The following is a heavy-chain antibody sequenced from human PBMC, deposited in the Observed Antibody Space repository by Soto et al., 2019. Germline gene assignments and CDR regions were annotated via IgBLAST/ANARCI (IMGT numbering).Heavy chain of an antibody. J-gene: IGHJ5*02. V-gene: IGHV4-31*03. Sequence: SETLSLTCTVSGGSISSGGYYWNWIRQHPGKGLEWIGYIYYIGSTYYNPSLKSRVTISLDTSKNQFSLKLSSVTAADAAVYYCARSVFPWGQGTLVTVSS. CDR3: ARSVFP. CDR1: GGSISSGGYY. CDR2: IYYIGST.